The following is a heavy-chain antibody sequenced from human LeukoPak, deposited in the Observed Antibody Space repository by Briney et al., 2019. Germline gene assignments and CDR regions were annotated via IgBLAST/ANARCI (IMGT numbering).Heavy chain of an antibody. D-gene: IGHD5-18*01. CDR3: AKGAGGFSYYNWFDP. J-gene: IGHJ5*02. CDR2: MYYSVTT. CDR1: GGSISSSPYY. V-gene: IGHV4-39*07. Sequence: PSETLSLTCTVSGGSISSSPYYWGWIRQPPGKGLEWIGSMYYSVTTHYNPSLESRVTISVGTSKNHFSLNLASVTAADTAIYYCAKGAGGFSYYNWFDPWGQGTLVTVSS.